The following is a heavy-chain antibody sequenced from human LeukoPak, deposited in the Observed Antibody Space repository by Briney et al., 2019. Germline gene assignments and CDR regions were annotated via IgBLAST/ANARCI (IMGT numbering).Heavy chain of an antibody. V-gene: IGHV3-23*01. CDR2: IGGVGDRT. J-gene: IGHJ4*02. D-gene: IGHD6-19*01. CDR1: GFTFNPYA. Sequence: GGSLRFSCAASGFTFNPYAMSWVRQAPGKGLEWVASIGGVGDRTYYADSVKGRFTISRDNSKDTLFLQMNSLKADDTALYYCAKASLQAAVASPLDYWGQGSLVTVSS. CDR3: AKASLQAAVASPLDY.